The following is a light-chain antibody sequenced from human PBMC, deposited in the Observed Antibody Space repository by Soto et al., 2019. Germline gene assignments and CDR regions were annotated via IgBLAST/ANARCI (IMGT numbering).Light chain of an antibody. CDR3: QQTFSPDVS. J-gene: IGKJ4*01. CDR2: RSS. CDR1: QSISPY. Sequence: DIQMTQSPSSLSVSIGDRVIITCRASQSISPYLNWYQYKPGKAPRLVIFRSSTLQSGVPSRFSGRGSGTDFTLTISSLQPEDFATYFCQQTFSPDVSFGGGTRVEI. V-gene: IGKV1-39*01.